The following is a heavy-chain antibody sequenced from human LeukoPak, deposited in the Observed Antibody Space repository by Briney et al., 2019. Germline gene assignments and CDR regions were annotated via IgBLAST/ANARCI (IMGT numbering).Heavy chain of an antibody. J-gene: IGHJ1*01. Sequence: GGSLRLSCAASGFIFSDYYMAWIRQAPGKGLECVSYISIGATTIYYADSVKGRFTISRDTSRNTLFLQMNSLRTEDTAVYYCAKDWGQVPASISGHWGQGTLVTVSS. V-gene: IGHV3-11*04. CDR2: ISIGATTI. CDR3: AKDWGQVPASISGH. D-gene: IGHD2-2*01. CDR1: GFIFSDYY.